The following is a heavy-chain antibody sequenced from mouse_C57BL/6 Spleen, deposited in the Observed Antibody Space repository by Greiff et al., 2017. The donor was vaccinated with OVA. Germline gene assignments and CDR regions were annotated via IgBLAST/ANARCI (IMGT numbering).Heavy chain of an antibody. D-gene: IGHD2-5*01. J-gene: IGHJ2*01. V-gene: IGHV1-61*01. Sequence: QVQLKQPGAELVRPGSSVKLSCKASGYTFTSYWMDWVTQRPGQGLEWIGNIYPSDSETHYNPKFKDKATLTVDKSSSTAYMQLSSLTSEDSAVYYCARGGTSYYSNCYYFDYWGQGTTLTVSS. CDR1: GYTFTSYW. CDR2: IYPSDSET. CDR3: ARGGTSYYSNCYYFDY.